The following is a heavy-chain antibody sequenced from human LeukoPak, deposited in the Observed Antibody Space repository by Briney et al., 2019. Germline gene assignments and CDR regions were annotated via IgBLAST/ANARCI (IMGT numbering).Heavy chain of an antibody. D-gene: IGHD2-15*01. CDR3: ARRPRYCSSGNCYVGDY. J-gene: IGHJ4*02. CDR2: ITGSGART. Sequence: GGSLRLSCAASGFTFSNYGMSWVRPAPGKGLAWVSSITGSGARTYNSDSVKGRFTVSRDNSKNTLYLQMNSLRVEDTAVYYCARRPRYCSSGNCYVGDYWGQGTLVTVSS. CDR1: GFTFSNYG. V-gene: IGHV3-23*01.